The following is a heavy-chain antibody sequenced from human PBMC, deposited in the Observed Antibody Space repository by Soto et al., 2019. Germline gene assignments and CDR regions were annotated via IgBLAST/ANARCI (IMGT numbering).Heavy chain of an antibody. D-gene: IGHD5-18*01. CDR1: GFAFSSYG. J-gene: IGHJ4*02. CDR2: ISYDGSLQ. V-gene: IGHV3-30*03. CDR3: VSDRGYGHASVPYS. Sequence: QAQLVESGGGVVQPGRSLRLSCAASGFAFSSYGMHWVRNAPGTVLEWVAVISYDGSLQPYADSVKGRFTISRDNSKNMVVRQRRILRAEDTAVYYCVSDRGYGHASVPYSWGQGTLVSVSS.